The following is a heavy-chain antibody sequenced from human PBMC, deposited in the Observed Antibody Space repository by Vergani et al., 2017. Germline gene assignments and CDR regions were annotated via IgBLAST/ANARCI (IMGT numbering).Heavy chain of an antibody. CDR2: IHPADSDT. CDR1: RYSFTNYW. V-gene: IGHV5-51*01. D-gene: IGHD3-22*01. CDR3: ARLDGRDSSGSKYFDY. Sequence: EVQLVQSGAEVKKPGESLKISCQISRYSFTNYWIGWVRQMPGKGLEWMGIIHPADSDTRYSPSFQGQVTISVDKSSSTAYLQRSSLRASDSAMYYCARLDGRDSSGSKYFDYWGQGTLVTVSS. J-gene: IGHJ4*02.